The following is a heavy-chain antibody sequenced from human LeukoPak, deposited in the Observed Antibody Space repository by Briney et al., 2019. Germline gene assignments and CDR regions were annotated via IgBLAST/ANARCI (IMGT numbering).Heavy chain of an antibody. D-gene: IGHD3-22*01. J-gene: IGHJ4*02. V-gene: IGHV3-53*01. CDR1: GFTVSSNY. CDR2: IYSGGST. Sequence: GGSLRLSCAASGFTVSSNYMSWVRQAPGKGLEWVSVIYSGGSTYYADSVKGRFTISRDNSKDTLYLQMNSLRAEDTAVYYCAKDLTNMIVEVIDWGQGTLVTVSS. CDR3: AKDLTNMIVEVID.